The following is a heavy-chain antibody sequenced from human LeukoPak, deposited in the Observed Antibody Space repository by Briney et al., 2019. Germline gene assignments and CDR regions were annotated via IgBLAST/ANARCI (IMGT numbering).Heavy chain of an antibody. J-gene: IGHJ6*02. CDR3: AGTPVDTAMVGWYYYYGMDV. Sequence: SETLSLTCTVSGGSISSYYWSWIRQPPGKGLEWIGYIYYSGGTNYNPSLKSRVTISVDTSKNQFSLKLSSVTAADTAVYYCAGTPVDTAMVGWYYYYGMDVWGQGTTVTVSS. D-gene: IGHD5-18*01. V-gene: IGHV4-59*08. CDR1: GGSISSYY. CDR2: IYYSGGT.